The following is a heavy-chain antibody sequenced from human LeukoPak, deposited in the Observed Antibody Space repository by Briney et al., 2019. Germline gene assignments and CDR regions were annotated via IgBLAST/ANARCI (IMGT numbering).Heavy chain of an antibody. V-gene: IGHV3-11*01. CDR2: ISGSGNNI. J-gene: IGHJ4*02. CDR1: GFTFSDFY. CDR3: AKRRDYFDL. Sequence: GGSLRLSCEASGFTFSDFYMSWIRQAPGKGLEWLSYISGSGNNIYYADSVRGRFTISRDDSQNSLYLQMNSLRTEDTAVYYCAKRRDYFDLWGQGALVTVSS.